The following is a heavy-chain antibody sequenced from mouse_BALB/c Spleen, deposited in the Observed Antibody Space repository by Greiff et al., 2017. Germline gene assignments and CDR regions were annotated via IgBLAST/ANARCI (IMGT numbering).Heavy chain of an antibody. Sequence: VQLQQSGTVLARPGASVKMSCKASGYSFTSYWMHWVKQRPGQGLEWIGAIYPGNGDTSYNQKFKGKAKLTAVTSASTAYMELSSLTTEDSAAYYCTRTCYGDDVDYWGQGTTLTVSS. V-gene: IGHV1-5*01. CDR1: GYSFTSYW. CDR2: IYPGNGDT. CDR3: TRTCYGDDVDY. J-gene: IGHJ2*01. D-gene: IGHD2-2*01.